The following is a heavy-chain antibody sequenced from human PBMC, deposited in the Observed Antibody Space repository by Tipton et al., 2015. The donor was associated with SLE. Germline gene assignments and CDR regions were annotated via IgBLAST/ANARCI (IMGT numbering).Heavy chain of an antibody. CDR3: ARHPTSFAYDSSGLDY. V-gene: IGHV4-34*01. CDR1: GGSFSGYY. D-gene: IGHD3-22*01. Sequence: TLSLTCAVYGGSFSGYYWSWIRQPPGKGLEWIGEISHSGSTNYNPSLRSRVTISVATSKNQFSLKLSSVTAADTAVSYCARHPTSFAYDSSGLDYWGQGTLVTVSS. CDR2: ISHSGST. J-gene: IGHJ4*02.